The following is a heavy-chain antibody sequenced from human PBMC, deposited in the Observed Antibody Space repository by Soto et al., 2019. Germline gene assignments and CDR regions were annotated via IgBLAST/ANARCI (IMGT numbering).Heavy chain of an antibody. CDR3: AKTTVIVGYYYGMDV. J-gene: IGHJ6*02. D-gene: IGHD4-17*01. V-gene: IGHV3-23*01. Sequence: EVKLLESGGGWVQPGGFLRLSCAASGFTFRNYAMSWVRQAPGKGLEWVSTISGSGGSTYYADSVKGRFTISRDNSQNTLYLQMNSLRAEDTAVYYCAKTTVIVGYYYGMDVWGQGTTVTVSS. CDR1: GFTFRNYA. CDR2: ISGSGGST.